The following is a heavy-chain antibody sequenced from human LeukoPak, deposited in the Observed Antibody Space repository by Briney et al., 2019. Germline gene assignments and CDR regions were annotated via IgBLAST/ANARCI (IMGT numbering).Heavy chain of an antibody. D-gene: IGHD2-15*01. CDR1: GFTFSSYA. V-gene: IGHV3-33*08. CDR2: IWYDGSNK. J-gene: IGHJ4*02. CDR3: ARGYCSGRSCYMWYSDY. Sequence: GGSLRLSCAASGFTFSSYAMSWVRQAPGKGLEWVAVIWYDGSNKYYADSVKGRFTISRDNSKNTLYLQMNSLRAEDTAVYYCARGYCSGRSCYMWYSDYWGQGTLVTVSS.